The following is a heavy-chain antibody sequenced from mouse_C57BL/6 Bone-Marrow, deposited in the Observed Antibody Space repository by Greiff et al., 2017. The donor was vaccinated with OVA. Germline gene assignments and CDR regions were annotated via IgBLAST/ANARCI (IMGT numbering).Heavy chain of an antibody. CDR2: INPNNGGT. J-gene: IGHJ3*01. Sequence: EVQLQQSGPELVKPGASVKISCKASGYTFTDYYMNWVKQSHGKSLEWIGDINPNNGGTSYNQKFKGKATLTVDKSSSTAYMELRSLTSEDSAVYYCAMSWEAYWGQGTLVTVSA. CDR1: GYTFTDYY. V-gene: IGHV1-26*01. CDR3: AMSWEAY. D-gene: IGHD4-1*01.